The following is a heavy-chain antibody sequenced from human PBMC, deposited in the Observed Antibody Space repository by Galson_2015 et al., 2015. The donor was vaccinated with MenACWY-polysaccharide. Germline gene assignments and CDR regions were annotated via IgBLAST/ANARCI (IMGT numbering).Heavy chain of an antibody. Sequence: LSLTCTVSGGSISSYYWSWIRQPPGKGLEWIGHLSYTRRTNYSPSLKSRVTISGDTSKNHFSLTLNSVTAADTAIYYCARVRGVRQHIAVTTFYFDYWGQGTLVTVSS. CDR1: GGSISSYY. CDR3: ARVRGVRQHIAVTTFYFDY. J-gene: IGHJ4*02. D-gene: IGHD2-15*01. V-gene: IGHV4-59*01. CDR2: LSYTRRT.